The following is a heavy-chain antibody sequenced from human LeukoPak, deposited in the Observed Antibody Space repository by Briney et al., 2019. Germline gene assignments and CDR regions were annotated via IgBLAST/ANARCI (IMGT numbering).Heavy chain of an antibody. Sequence: SETLSLTCTVSGGSISGFYWNWIRQPPGKGLEWIGYVYYSGNTNYNPSLKSRVTISLDTSKNQFSLKLRSVTAADTAVYYCARAHVSNHEFDYWGQGTLVTVSS. CDR1: GGSISGFY. J-gene: IGHJ4*02. CDR3: ARAHVSNHEFDY. CDR2: VYYSGNT. D-gene: IGHD3-16*01. V-gene: IGHV4-59*01.